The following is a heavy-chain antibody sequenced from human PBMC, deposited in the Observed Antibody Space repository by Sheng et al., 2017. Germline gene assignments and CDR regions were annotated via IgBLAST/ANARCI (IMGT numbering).Heavy chain of an antibody. CDR1: GFTVSSTL. D-gene: IGHD3-16*01. V-gene: IGHV3-53*01. CDR2: VFNGGGT. CDR3: ARGARPNSKYFFDH. J-gene: IGHJ4*02. Sequence: EVQLVESGGGLIQPGGSLRLSCSASGFTVSSTLMTWVRQAPGKGLEWVSVVFNGGGTYYADSVQGRFTISRDNSKNTLYFQMNSLRAEDTAVYYCARGARPNSKYFFDHWGQGTLVTVSS.